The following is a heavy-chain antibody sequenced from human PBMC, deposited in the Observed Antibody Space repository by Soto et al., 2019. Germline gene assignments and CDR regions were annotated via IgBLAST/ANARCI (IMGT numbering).Heavy chain of an antibody. CDR1: GFTFSSYA. Sequence: PGGSLRLSCVASGFTFSSYAMSWVRQAPGKGLEWVSGISGSGGATYYADSVKGRLTISRDNSKNMLYLQMNSLRAEDTAVYYCAKDRAEGPQLTGLYYFDYWGQGTLVTVSP. CDR3: AKDRAEGPQLTGLYYFDY. V-gene: IGHV3-23*01. CDR2: ISGSGGAT. J-gene: IGHJ4*02. D-gene: IGHD1-20*01.